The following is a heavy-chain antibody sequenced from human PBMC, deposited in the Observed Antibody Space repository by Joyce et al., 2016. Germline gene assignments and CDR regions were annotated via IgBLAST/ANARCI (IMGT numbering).Heavy chain of an antibody. CDR1: GGSISTGDYY. V-gene: IGHV4-30-4*01. J-gene: IGHJ4*02. Sequence: QMQLQESGPGLLKPSQTLSLTCTVSGGSISTGDYYWIWIRPPPGKGLEWIGYIYYSGSTYYNPALKSRVTISVDTSKNQMSLKLSSVTAADTAVYYCAREILGSPYCGADCYPRWGQGTLVTVSS. CDR2: IYYSGST. D-gene: IGHD2-21*01. CDR3: AREILGSPYCGADCYPR.